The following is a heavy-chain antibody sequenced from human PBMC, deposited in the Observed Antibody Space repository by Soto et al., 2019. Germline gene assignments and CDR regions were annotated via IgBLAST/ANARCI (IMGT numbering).Heavy chain of an antibody. CDR3: ARTAAGLWQYYYYGVDV. V-gene: IGHV1-8*01. CDR2: MNPNSGNT. D-gene: IGHD6-13*01. CDR1: GYTFTSYD. J-gene: IGHJ6*02. Sequence: GASVKVSCKASGYTFTSYDINWVRQATGQGLEWMGWMNPNSGNTGYAQKFQGRVTMTRNTSISTAYMELSSLRSEDTAVYYCARTAAGLWQYYYYGVDVWGQGTTVTVSS.